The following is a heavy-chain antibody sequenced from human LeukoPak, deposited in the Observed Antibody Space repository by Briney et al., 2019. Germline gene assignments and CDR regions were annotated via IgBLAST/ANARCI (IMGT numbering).Heavy chain of an antibody. D-gene: IGHD3-22*01. Sequence: SETLSLTCTVSGGSISSYYWSWIRQPPGKGLEWIGSIYYSGSTYYNPSLKSRVTISVDTSKNQFSLKLSSVTAADTAVYYCARDRGGRGYYIYWGQGTLVTVSS. J-gene: IGHJ4*02. CDR2: IYYSGST. CDR1: GGSISSYY. V-gene: IGHV4-39*07. CDR3: ARDRGGRGYYIY.